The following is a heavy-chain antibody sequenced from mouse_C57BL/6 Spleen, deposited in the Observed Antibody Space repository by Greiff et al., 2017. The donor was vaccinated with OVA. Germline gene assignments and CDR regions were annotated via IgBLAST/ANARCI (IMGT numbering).Heavy chain of an antibody. D-gene: IGHD1-1*01. V-gene: IGHV1-80*01. CDR2: IYPGDGDT. CDR3: ARPHYGSSSSWFAY. CDR1: GYAFSSYW. J-gene: IGHJ3*01. Sequence: VQVVESGAELVKPGASVKISCKASGYAFSSYWMNWVKQRPGKGLEWIGQIYPGDGDTNYNGKFKGKATLTADKSSSTAYMQLSSLTSEDSAVYFCARPHYGSSSSWFAYWGQGTLVTVSA.